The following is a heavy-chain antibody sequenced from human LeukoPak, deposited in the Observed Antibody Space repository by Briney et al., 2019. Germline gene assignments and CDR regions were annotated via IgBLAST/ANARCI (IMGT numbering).Heavy chain of an antibody. D-gene: IGHD2-15*01. J-gene: IGHJ2*01. V-gene: IGHV3-48*02. CDR3: ARGRLTCSGGSCYSWYFDL. Sequence: GGSLRLSCAASGFTFSSYSMNWVRQAPGKGLEWVSIISSSGTSIYYADSVKGRPTISRDNAKNSLYLQMNSLRDEDTAVYYCARGRLTCSGGSCYSWYFDLWGRGTLVTVSS. CDR1: GFTFSSYS. CDR2: ISSSGTSI.